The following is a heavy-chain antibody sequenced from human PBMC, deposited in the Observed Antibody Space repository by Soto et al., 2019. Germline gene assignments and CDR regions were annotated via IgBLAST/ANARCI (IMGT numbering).Heavy chain of an antibody. J-gene: IGHJ5*02. CDR2: IYSGGST. CDR1: GFTVSSNY. V-gene: IGHV3-53*04. CDR3: AREVGHGWFDP. Sequence: EVQLVESGGGLVQPGGSLRLSCAASGFTVSSNYMSWVCQAPGKGLEWVSVIYSGGSTYYADSVKGRFTISRHNSKNTLYLQMNSLRAEDTAVYYCAREVGHGWFDPWGQGTLVTVSS.